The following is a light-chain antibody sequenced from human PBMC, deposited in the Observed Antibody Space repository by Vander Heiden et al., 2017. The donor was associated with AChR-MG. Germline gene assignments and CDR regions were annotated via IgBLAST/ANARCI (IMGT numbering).Light chain of an antibody. CDR1: SRDVGAWKH. J-gene: IGLJ3*02. CDR3: CAYAGTYTWV. V-gene: IGLV2-11*01. Sequence: QSALAHPRSVSGSPGQSVTISCPRTSRDVGAWKHVAWYRQHPGKAPELIIYEATQRPSGVPDRFSGSKSGNTASLTISGLQADDEAHYCCCAYAGTYTWVFGGGTKLTVL. CDR2: EAT.